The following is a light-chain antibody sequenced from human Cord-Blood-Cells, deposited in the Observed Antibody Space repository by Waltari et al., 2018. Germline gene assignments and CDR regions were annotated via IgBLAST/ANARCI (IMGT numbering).Light chain of an antibody. Sequence: QSALTQPRSVSGSPGQSVTISCTGTSSDVGGYNYVSWYQQHPGKAPKLMIYDVSKRPSGVPDRFSGSNSGNTASLTISGLQAEDEADYYCCSYAGSYTLVFGTGTKVTVL. V-gene: IGLV2-11*01. CDR2: DVS. CDR1: SSDVGGYNY. CDR3: CSYAGSYTLV. J-gene: IGLJ1*01.